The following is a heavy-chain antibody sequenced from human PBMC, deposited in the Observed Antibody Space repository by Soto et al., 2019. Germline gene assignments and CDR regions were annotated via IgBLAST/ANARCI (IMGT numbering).Heavy chain of an antibody. V-gene: IGHV3-21*01. J-gene: IGHJ5*02. CDR3: ARDASIAARPWWFDP. D-gene: IGHD6-6*01. CDR1: GFTFSSYS. Sequence: GGSLRLSCAASGFTFSSYSMNWVRQAPGKGLEWVSSISSSSSYIYYADSVKGRFTISRDNAKNSLYLQMNSLRAEDTAVYYCARDASIAARPWWFDPWGQGTLVTVSS. CDR2: ISSSSSYI.